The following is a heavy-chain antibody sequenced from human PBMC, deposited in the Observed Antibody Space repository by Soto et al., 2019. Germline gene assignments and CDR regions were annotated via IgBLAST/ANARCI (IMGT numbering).Heavy chain of an antibody. CDR1: GGSISSSSYY. V-gene: IGHV4-39*01. J-gene: IGHJ5*02. CDR3: ARQGSKYYDFWSGSSGSWFDP. CDR2: IYYSGST. D-gene: IGHD3-3*01. Sequence: QLQLQESGPGLVKPSETLSLTCTVSGGSISSSSYYWGWIRQPPGKGLEWIGSIYYSGSTYYNPSLKSRVTISVDTSKNQFSLKLSSVTAADTAVYYCARQGSKYYDFWSGSSGSWFDPWGQGTLVTVSS.